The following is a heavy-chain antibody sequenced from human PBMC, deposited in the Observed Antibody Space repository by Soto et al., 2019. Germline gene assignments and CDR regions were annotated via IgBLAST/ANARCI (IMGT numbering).Heavy chain of an antibody. D-gene: IGHD2-2*01. J-gene: IGHJ3*02. Sequence: QVQLVESGGGVVQPGRSLRLSCAASGFTFSSYGMHWVRQAPGKGLEWVAVIWYDGSNKYYADSVEGRFTISRDNSKNTLYLQMNSLRAEDTAVYYCASSPTPIVVVPAGDDAFDIWGQGTMVTVSS. CDR3: ASSPTPIVVVPAGDDAFDI. V-gene: IGHV3-33*01. CDR2: IWYDGSNK. CDR1: GFTFSSYG.